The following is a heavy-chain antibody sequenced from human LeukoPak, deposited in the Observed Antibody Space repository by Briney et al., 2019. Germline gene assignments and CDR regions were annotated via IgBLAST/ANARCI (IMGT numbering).Heavy chain of an antibody. Sequence: GGSLRLSCAASGFTFSSYSMNWVRQAPGKGLEWDSYISSSSSTIYYADSVKGRFTISRDNAKNSLYLQMNSLRAEDTAVYYCARDSGYYYDSSGDWGQGTLVTVSS. J-gene: IGHJ4*02. CDR1: GFTFSSYS. V-gene: IGHV3-48*01. CDR2: ISSSSSTI. D-gene: IGHD3-22*01. CDR3: ARDSGYYYDSSGD.